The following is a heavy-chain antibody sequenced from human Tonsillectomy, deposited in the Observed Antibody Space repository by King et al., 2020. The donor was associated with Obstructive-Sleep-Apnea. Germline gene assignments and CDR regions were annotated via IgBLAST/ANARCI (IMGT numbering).Heavy chain of an antibody. J-gene: IGHJ4*02. CDR2: ISWDGGIS. V-gene: IGHV3-43D*03. CDR1: GFIFDDYA. D-gene: IGHD5-12*01. Sequence: VQLVESGGVVVQPGGSLRLSCAASGFIFDDYAMHWVRQAPGKGLEWISFISWDGGISSYADSVKGLFTISRDNSKNSLYLQMSSLRPEDTALYYCVKADSGYGLGDYWGQGTLVTVSS. CDR3: VKADSGYGLGDY.